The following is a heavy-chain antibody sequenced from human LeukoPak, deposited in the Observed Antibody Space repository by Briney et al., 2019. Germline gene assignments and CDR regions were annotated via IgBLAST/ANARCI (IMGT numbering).Heavy chain of an antibody. J-gene: IGHJ3*02. Sequence: ASVKVSCKASGYTFTGYYMHWVRQAPGQGLEWMGWINPNSGGTNYAQKFQGRVTMTRDTSISTAYMELSRLRSDDTAVYYCARVGLNYYDSSGYSDAFDIWGQGTMVTVSS. D-gene: IGHD3-22*01. CDR1: GYTFTGYY. CDR2: INPNSGGT. CDR3: ARVGLNYYDSSGYSDAFDI. V-gene: IGHV1-2*02.